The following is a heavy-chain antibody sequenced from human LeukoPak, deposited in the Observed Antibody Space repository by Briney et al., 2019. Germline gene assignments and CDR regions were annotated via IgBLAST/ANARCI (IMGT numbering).Heavy chain of an antibody. CDR1: GFTFSSYW. CDR3: ARGAFSSSLHYFDY. D-gene: IGHD6-6*01. J-gene: IGHJ4*02. V-gene: IGHV3-7*01. Sequence: GGSLRLSCSAPGFTFSSYWMSWVRQAPGNGLEWVANIKQDGSGKYYVDSVKGRFTISRDNAKNSLYLQMNSLRAEDTAVYYCARGAFSSSLHYFDYWGQGTLVTVSS. CDR2: IKQDGSGK.